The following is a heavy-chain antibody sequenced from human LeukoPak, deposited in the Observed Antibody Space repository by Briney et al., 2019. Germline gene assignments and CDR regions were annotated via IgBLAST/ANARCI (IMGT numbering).Heavy chain of an antibody. D-gene: IGHD2-15*01. CDR3: ARDWVVVAARGKAFDI. V-gene: IGHV4-59*12. J-gene: IGHJ3*02. Sequence: SETLSLTCTVSGGSISSYYWSWIRQPPGKGLEWIGYIYYSGSTNYNPSLKSRVTMSVDTSKNQFSLKLSSVTAADTAVYYCARDWVVVAARGKAFDIWGQGTMVTVSS. CDR2: IYYSGST. CDR1: GGSISSYY.